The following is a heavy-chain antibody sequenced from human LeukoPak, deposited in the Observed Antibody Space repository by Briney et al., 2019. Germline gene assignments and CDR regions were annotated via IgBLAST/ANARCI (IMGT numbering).Heavy chain of an antibody. CDR3: AXXXXXXSLYDLELDY. V-gene: IGHV1-69*04. CDR1: GGTFSSYA. D-gene: IGHD3-3*01. Sequence: ASVKVSCKASGGTFSSYAISWVRQAPGQGLEWMGRIIPILGIANYAQKFQGRVTITADKSTSTAYMELSSLRSEDTAVYYCAXXXXXXSLYDLELDYWGQGTLVTVSS. J-gene: IGHJ4*02. CDR2: IIPILGIA.